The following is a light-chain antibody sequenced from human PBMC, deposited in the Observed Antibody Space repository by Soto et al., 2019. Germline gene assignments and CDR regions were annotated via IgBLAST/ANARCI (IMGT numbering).Light chain of an antibody. CDR1: SSDVGGYDY. CDR3: SSYTNSGTVL. Sequence: QSALTQPASVSGSPGQSITISCTGTSSDVGGYDYVSWYQQYAGKAPKLTIYNVRNRPSGVSNRFSGSKSGNTASLTISGLQPEDVADYFCSSYTNSGTVLFGGGTQLTVL. V-gene: IGLV2-14*01. J-gene: IGLJ2*01. CDR2: NVR.